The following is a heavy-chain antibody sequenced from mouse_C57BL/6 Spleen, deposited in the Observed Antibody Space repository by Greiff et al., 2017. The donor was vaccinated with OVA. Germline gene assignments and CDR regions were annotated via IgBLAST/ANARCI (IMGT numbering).Heavy chain of an antibody. D-gene: IGHD1-1*01. CDR3: AKRGGYYGSNYAMDY. Sequence: VTLMESGPGLVAPSQSLSIPCTVSGFSLTSYGVDWVRQPPGKGLAWLGVIWGGGSTNYNSALMSRLNISNNNSKSQCVLKINSLQTDDTAMYYCAKRGGYYGSNYAMDYWGQGTSVTVSS. CDR2: IWGGGST. V-gene: IGHV2-9*01. J-gene: IGHJ4*01. CDR1: GFSLTSYG.